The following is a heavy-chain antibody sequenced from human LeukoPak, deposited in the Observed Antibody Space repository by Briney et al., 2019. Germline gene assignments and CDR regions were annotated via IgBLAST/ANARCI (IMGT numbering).Heavy chain of an antibody. CDR3: AKGDESVVVPAAIRHYYYYGMDV. D-gene: IGHD2-2*01. CDR1: GFTFSSYW. V-gene: IGHV3-74*01. J-gene: IGHJ6*02. Sequence: GGSLRLSCAASGFTFSSYWMHWVCQAPGKGLVWVSRINSDGSSTGYADSVKGRFTISRDNAKNTLYLQMNSLRAEDTAVYYCAKGDESVVVPAAIRHYYYYGMDVWGQGTTVTVSS. CDR2: INSDGSST.